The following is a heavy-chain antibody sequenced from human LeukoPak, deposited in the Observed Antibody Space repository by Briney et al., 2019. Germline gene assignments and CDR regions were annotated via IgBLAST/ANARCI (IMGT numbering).Heavy chain of an antibody. CDR3: ASALWFGEYYFDY. J-gene: IGHJ4*02. D-gene: IGHD3-10*01. CDR2: IYSGGST. Sequence: GGSLRLSCAASGFTVSSNYMSWVRQAPGKGLEWVSVIYSGGSTYHADSVKGRFTISRDNAKNSLYLQMNSLRAEDTAVYYCASALWFGEYYFDYWGQGTLVTVSS. CDR1: GFTVSSNY. V-gene: IGHV3-66*01.